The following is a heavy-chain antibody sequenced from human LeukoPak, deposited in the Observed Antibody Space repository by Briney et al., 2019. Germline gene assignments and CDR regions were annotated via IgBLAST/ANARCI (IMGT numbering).Heavy chain of an antibody. CDR2: INPDSGGT. Sequence: ASVKVSCKASGYTFTGYYIHWVRQAPGQGLQWMGRINPDSGGTNYAQNFQGRVTMTRDTSINTAYMELSGLRSDDTAMYYCVKGGYSGYAPGDYWGQGTLVTVSS. J-gene: IGHJ4*02. D-gene: IGHD5-12*01. CDR3: VKGGYSGYAPGDY. CDR1: GYTFTGYY. V-gene: IGHV1-2*06.